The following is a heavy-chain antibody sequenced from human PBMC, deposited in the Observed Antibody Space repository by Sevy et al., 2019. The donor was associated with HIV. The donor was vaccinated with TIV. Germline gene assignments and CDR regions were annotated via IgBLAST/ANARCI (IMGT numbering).Heavy chain of an antibody. CDR1: GFTFSSYA. CDR3: AREKYASGDY. V-gene: IGHV3-30-3*01. CDR2: ISYDGSNK. Sequence: GGSLRLSCAASGFTFSSYAMHWVRQAPGKGLEWVAVISYDGSNKYYADSVKGRFTISRDNSKNTLYLQMNSLRAEDTAVYYCAREKYASGDYSGQGTLVTVSS. J-gene: IGHJ4*02.